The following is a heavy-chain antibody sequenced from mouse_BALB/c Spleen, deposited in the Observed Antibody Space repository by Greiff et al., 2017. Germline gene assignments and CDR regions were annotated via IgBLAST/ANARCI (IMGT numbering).Heavy chain of an antibody. CDR1: GYSITSDYA. J-gene: IGHJ1*01. V-gene: IGHV3-2*02. CDR3: ASDYYGSSYWYFDV. CDR2: ISYSGST. D-gene: IGHD1-1*01. Sequence: DVKLQESGPGLVKPSQSLSLTCTVTGYSITSDYAWNWIRQFPGNKLEWMGYISYSGSTSYNPSLKSRISITRDTSKNQFFLQLNSVTTEDTATYYCASDYYGSSYWYFDVWGAGTTVTVSS.